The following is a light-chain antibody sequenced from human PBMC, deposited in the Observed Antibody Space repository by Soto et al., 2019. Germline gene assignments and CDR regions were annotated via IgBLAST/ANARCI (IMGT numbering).Light chain of an antibody. CDR3: QQYTNWPFT. J-gene: IGKJ3*01. Sequence: EILMTQSPATLSASPGERATLSSRASQSIISSLAWYQQKPGQAPRLLLYGASTRATGIPARFSGSGSGTEFTLTISSLQSEDFAVYYCQQYTNWPFTFGPGTKVDIK. CDR2: GAS. V-gene: IGKV3-15*01. CDR1: QSIISS.